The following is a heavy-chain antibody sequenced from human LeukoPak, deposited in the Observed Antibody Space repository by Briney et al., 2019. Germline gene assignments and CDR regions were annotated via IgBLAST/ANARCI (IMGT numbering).Heavy chain of an antibody. D-gene: IGHD1-26*01. CDR3: ARAAWELTETDAFDI. Sequence: ASVKVSCKASGYTFTSYDINWVRQATGQGVEWMGWMNPNSGNTGYAQKFQGRVTMTRNTSISTAYMELSSLRSEDTAVYYCARAAWELTETDAFDIWGQGTMVTVSS. CDR2: MNPNSGNT. V-gene: IGHV1-8*01. CDR1: GYTFTSYD. J-gene: IGHJ3*02.